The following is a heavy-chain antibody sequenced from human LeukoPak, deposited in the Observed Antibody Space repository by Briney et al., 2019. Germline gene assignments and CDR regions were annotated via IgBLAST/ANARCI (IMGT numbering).Heavy chain of an antibody. J-gene: IGHJ4*02. CDR3: ARLGWSDSSWLGYYFDY. V-gene: IGHV1-18*01. CDR2: ISPYNGNT. D-gene: IGHD6-13*01. Sequence: ASVKVSCKASGGTFSSYAISWVRQAPGQGLEWMGWISPYNGNTNYEQKLQGRVTVTTDTSTTTAYMELRSLKSDDTAVYYCARLGWSDSSWLGYYFDYWGQGTLVTVSS. CDR1: GGTFSSYA.